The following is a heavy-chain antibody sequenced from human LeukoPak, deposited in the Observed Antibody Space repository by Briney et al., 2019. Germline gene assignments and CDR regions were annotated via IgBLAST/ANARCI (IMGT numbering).Heavy chain of an antibody. CDR1: GGSFSGYY. D-gene: IGHD5-24*01. CDR3: ASVLRDGYLFYFDY. Sequence: PSETLSLTCAVYGGSFSGYYWSWIRQPPGKGLEWIGEINHSGSTNYNPSLKSRVTISVDTSKNQFSLKLSSVTAADTAVYYCASVLRDGYLFYFDYWGQGTLVTVSS. J-gene: IGHJ4*02. CDR2: INHSGST. V-gene: IGHV4-34*01.